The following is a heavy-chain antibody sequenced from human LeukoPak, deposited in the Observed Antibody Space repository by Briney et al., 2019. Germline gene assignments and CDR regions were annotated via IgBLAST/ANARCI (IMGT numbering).Heavy chain of an antibody. CDR1: GFTFSDYY. CDR3: ARAGIRSSGWYEDFDY. J-gene: IGHJ4*02. V-gene: IGHV3-11*01. Sequence: GGSLRLSCAASGFTFSDYYMSWIRQTPGKGLEWVSYISSSGSTIYYADSVKGRFTISRDNAKNSLYLQMNSLRAEDTAVYYCARAGIRSSGWYEDFDYWGQGTLVIVSS. CDR2: ISSSGSTI. D-gene: IGHD6-19*01.